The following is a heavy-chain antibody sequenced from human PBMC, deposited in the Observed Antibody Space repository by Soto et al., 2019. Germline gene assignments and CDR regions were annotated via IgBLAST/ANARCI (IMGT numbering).Heavy chain of an antibody. CDR1: GFVSTNYN. CDR2: INAANGNT. CDR3: ATDYGSNWLL. J-gene: IGHJ4*02. V-gene: IGHV1-3*01. D-gene: IGHD3-10*01. Sequence: QAHLVQSGAEVKMPGDSVQVSCKASGFVSTNYNFHWVRQAPGQSLEWMGRINAANGNTQSSQNFQGIVTFTSDASASTAFMELTNLRFENKAMYYCATDYGSNWLLWGQGTLVSVSS.